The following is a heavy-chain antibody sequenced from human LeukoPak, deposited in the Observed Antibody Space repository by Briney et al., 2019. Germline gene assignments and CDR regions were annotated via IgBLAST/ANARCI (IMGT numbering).Heavy chain of an antibody. V-gene: IGHV3-9*01. CDR1: GFTFDDYA. J-gene: IGHJ4*02. D-gene: IGHD3-10*01. CDR2: ISWNSDSI. CDR3: AKDRDYYGSGSPFDY. Sequence: PGGSLRLSCAASGFTFDDYAMHWVRQAPGKGLEWVLGISWNSDSIGYADSVKGRFTISRDNAKNSLYLQMNSRRAEDTALYYCAKDRDYYGSGSPFDYCGQGTLVTASS.